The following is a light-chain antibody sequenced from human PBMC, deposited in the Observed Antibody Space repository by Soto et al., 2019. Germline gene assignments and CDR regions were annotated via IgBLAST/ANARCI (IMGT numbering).Light chain of an antibody. CDR2: DVS. CDR3: QQYNYWPFS. V-gene: IGKV3-15*01. CDR1: QSVSSN. Sequence: IVMSQSPATLSVSPGERATLSCRASQSVSSNVDWYQQKPGQAPRLLIYDVSARATGVPARVSGSGKETDCTLTFCGLQSEDSAVNVCQQYNYWPFSFGQGTRLEIK. J-gene: IGKJ5*01.